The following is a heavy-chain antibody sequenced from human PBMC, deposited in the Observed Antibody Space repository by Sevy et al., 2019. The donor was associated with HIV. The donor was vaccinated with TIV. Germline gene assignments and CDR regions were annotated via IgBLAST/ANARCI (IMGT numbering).Heavy chain of an antibody. CDR3: AKDRWVHIGAYVEYGS. CDR2: ISGTGDST. V-gene: IGHV3-23*01. CDR1: GFTFSTYA. Sequence: EGSLRLSCTASGFTFSTYAMTWVHQSPGKGLEWVSTISGTGDSTYYTDSVKGRFTISRDNSKNTLFLQMESLRAEDTARYYCAKDRWVHIGAYVEYGSWGPGTLVTVSS. J-gene: IGHJ5*02. D-gene: IGHD6-6*01.